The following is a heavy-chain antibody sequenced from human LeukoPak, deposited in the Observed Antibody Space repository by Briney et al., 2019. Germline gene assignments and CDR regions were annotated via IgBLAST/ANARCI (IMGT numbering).Heavy chain of an antibody. CDR1: GFTFSSYS. CDR2: IRSSSSYI. CDR3: ARVSYDILTGYSYIDD. V-gene: IGHV3-21*01. J-gene: IGHJ4*02. D-gene: IGHD3-9*01. Sequence: GGSLRLSCAASGFTFSSYSMNWVRQAPGKGVEWVSSIRSSSSYIYYADSVKGRFTISRDNAKNSLYLQMNSLRAEDTAVYYRARVSYDILTGYSYIDDWGQGTLVTVSS.